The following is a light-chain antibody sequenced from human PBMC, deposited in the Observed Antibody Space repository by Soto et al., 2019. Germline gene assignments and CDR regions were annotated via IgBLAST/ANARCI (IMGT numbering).Light chain of an antibody. CDR1: QSISNR. J-gene: IGKJ4*01. V-gene: IGKV1-5*01. Sequence: DIEMTQSPSTLSESVGDRVTITCRASQSISNRLAWYQQKPGKAPKFLIFDASNLKSGVPSRFSGSGSGTEFTLTISSLQSDDFATYYCQQYNVYSGLSFGGGTKVDIK. CDR2: DAS. CDR3: QQYNVYSGLS.